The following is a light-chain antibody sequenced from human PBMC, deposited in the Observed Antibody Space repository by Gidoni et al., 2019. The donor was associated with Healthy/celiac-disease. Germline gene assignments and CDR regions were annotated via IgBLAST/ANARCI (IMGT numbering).Light chain of an antibody. CDR3: QQRSNWPPGVT. CDR1: QSVSSY. CDR2: DAS. J-gene: IGKJ3*01. V-gene: IGKV3-11*01. Sequence: TVLTQSPATLSLSPGEKATLSCRASQSVSSYLAWYQQKPGQAPRLLIYDASNRATGSPARFSGSGSGTDFTLTISSLEPEDFAVYYCQQRSNWPPGVTFGHXTKVDIK.